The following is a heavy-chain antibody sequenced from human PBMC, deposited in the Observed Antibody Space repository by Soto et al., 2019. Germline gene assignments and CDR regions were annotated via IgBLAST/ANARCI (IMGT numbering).Heavy chain of an antibody. J-gene: IGHJ4*02. Sequence: QVQLVQSGAEVKKPGASVTVSCKASGYTFTSYAISWVRQAPGQGLEWMGWISAYNGNTKYAQNLQGRVIMTTYTSTRTAYRELRSLRSDDTAVYYCARDGPPMDYWGQGTLVTVSS. D-gene: IGHD2-2*01. CDR2: ISAYNGNT. CDR1: GYTFTSYA. CDR3: ARDGPPMDY. V-gene: IGHV1-18*01.